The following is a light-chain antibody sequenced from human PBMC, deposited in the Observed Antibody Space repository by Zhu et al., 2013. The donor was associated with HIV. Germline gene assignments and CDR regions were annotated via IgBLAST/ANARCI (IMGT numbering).Light chain of an antibody. CDR3: QQYSDWLPFT. CDR1: QSVSSRY. Sequence: EIVLTQSPGTLSLSPGERATLSCRASQSVSSRYLAWYQQKPGQAPRVLIYGASGRATGTPDRFSGSGSGTEYTLTISSLQSDDFALYYCQQYSDWLPFTFGPGTKLEI. V-gene: IGKV3-20*01. CDR2: GAS. J-gene: IGKJ3*01.